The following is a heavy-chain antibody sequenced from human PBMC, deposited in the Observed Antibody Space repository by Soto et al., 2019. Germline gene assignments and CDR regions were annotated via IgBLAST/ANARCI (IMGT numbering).Heavy chain of an antibody. CDR1: GFSLSTSEVG. V-gene: IGHV2-5*05. D-gene: IGHD6-19*01. CDR3: AHAPGIAVTTNWFDP. Sequence: SGPTLVNPTQTLTLTCTFSGFSLSTSEVGVGWIRQPPGKALQWLALIYWDDDKRYGPSLKSRLTITKDTSKNQVVLTMTNMDPVDTATYYCAHAPGIAVTTNWFDPWGQGILVTVSS. J-gene: IGHJ5*02. CDR2: IYWDDDK.